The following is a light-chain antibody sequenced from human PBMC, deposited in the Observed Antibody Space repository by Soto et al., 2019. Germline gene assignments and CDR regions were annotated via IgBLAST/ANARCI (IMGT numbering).Light chain of an antibody. Sequence: DIVLTQSPATLSLSPGERATLSCRASQSVSSYLAWYQQKPGQAPRLLIYDASNRATGIPARFSGSGSGTDFTLTISILEPEDFVVYYCQQRSNWPPVYTFGQGTKLEIK. CDR3: QQRSNWPPVYT. V-gene: IGKV3-11*01. J-gene: IGKJ2*01. CDR2: DAS. CDR1: QSVSSY.